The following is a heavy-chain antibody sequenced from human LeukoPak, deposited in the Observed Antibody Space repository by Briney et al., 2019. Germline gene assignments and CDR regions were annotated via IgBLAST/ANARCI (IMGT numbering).Heavy chain of an antibody. CDR2: ISSSGSTI. CDR1: GFTFSDYY. Sequence: GGSLRLSCAASGFTFSDYYMSWIRQAPGKGLEWVSYISSSGSTIYYADSVKGRFTISRDNAKNSLYLQMNSLRAEDTAVYYCARARVTMVRPQAFDYWGQGTLVTVSS. CDR3: ARARVTMVRPQAFDY. V-gene: IGHV3-11*01. D-gene: IGHD3-10*01. J-gene: IGHJ4*02.